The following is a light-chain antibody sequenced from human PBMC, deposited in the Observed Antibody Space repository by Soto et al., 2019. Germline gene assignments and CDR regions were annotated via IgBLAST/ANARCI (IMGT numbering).Light chain of an antibody. CDR3: AVWDASLSGYV. Sequence: TQPPSVSETPGQRVTISCSGTSSNIGRNYVCCYQQLPGTSPKLLIYGNVQLPSGVPDRFSGSKSGTSASLAISGLRSEDEADYYCAVWDASLSGYVFGTGTKVTVL. V-gene: IGLV1-47*02. CDR2: GNV. J-gene: IGLJ1*01. CDR1: SSNIGRNY.